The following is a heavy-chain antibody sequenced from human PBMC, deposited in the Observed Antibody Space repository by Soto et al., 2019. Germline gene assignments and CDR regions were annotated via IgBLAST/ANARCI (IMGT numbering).Heavy chain of an antibody. J-gene: IGHJ6*02. D-gene: IGHD1-26*01. Sequence: PGGSLRLSCAASGFTFSTYAMSWVRQAPGKGLEWVSAISGSGGSTYYADSVKGRFTISRDNSKNTLYLQMNSLRADDTAVYYCAKDRVYSGSYLSSRFYYGMDVWGQGTTVTVSS. V-gene: IGHV3-23*01. CDR2: ISGSGGST. CDR1: GFTFSTYA. CDR3: AKDRVYSGSYLSSRFYYGMDV.